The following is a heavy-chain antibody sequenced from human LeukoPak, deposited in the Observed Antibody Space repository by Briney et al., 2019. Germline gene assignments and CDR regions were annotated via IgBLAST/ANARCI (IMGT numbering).Heavy chain of an antibody. Sequence: PGGSLRLSCAASGFXFTGFQMNWVRQAPGKGLEWVSYISNSGNTIYYADSVKGRFTISRDNAKNSLYLHMNSLRAEDTAFYYCAREIGSHFDYWGQGTLVTVSS. CDR1: GFXFTGFQ. V-gene: IGHV3-48*03. CDR3: AREIGSHFDY. D-gene: IGHD6-25*01. CDR2: ISNSGNTI. J-gene: IGHJ4*02.